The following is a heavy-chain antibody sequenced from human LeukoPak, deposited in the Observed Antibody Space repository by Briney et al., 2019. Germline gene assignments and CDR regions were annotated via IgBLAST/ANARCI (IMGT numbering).Heavy chain of an antibody. V-gene: IGHV4-34*01. CDR2: TNHNGTT. Sequence: SETLSLTCAVYGGSFSGWYWSWIRQSPGKGLEWIGETNHNGTTNYNPSLKSRVTISVDTSKNQFSLNLNSVTAADTAVYYCATGHVVRDHWGQGTLVTVSS. J-gene: IGHJ1*01. CDR1: GGSFSGWY. D-gene: IGHD2-15*01. CDR3: ATGHVVRDH.